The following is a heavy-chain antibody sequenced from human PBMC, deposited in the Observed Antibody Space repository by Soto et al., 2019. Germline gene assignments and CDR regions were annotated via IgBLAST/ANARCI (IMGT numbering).Heavy chain of an antibody. CDR2: ISSSSSTI. V-gene: IGHV3-48*01. Sequence: GGSLRLSCAASGFTFSSYSMNWVRQAPGKGLEWVSYISSSSSTIYYADSVKGRFTISRDNAKNSLYLQMNSLRAEDTAVYYCARATVPAALWYAFDIWGQGTMVTVSS. J-gene: IGHJ3*02. D-gene: IGHD2-2*01. CDR3: ARATVPAALWYAFDI. CDR1: GFTFSSYS.